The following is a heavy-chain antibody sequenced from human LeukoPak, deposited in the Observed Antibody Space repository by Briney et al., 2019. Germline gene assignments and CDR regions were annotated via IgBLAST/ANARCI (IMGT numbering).Heavy chain of an antibody. J-gene: IGHJ6*02. CDR2: INHSGST. CDR1: GGSFSGYY. V-gene: IGHV4-34*01. Sequence: SETLSLTCAVYGGSFSGYYWSWIRQPPGKGLEWIGEINHSGSTNYNPSLKSRVTISVDTSKNQFSLKLSSVTAADTAVYYCARGRTRTYGSGSYYNIYYYYGMDVWGQGTTVAVSS. CDR3: ARGRTRTYGSGSYYNIYYYYGMDV. D-gene: IGHD3-10*01.